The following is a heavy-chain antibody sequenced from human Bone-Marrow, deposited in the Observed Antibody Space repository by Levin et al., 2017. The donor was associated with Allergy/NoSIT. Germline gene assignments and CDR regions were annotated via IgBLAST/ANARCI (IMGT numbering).Heavy chain of an antibody. CDR1: GFTSSSYW. Sequence: SCAASGFTSSSYWMHWVRQVPGKGLVWVSRINSDGSNTGYADSVKGRFTISRDNAKNTLYLQMNSLRAEDTAVYYCARTRDLRNGLDVWGQGTTVTVSS. V-gene: IGHV3-74*01. D-gene: IGHD3-3*01. CDR2: INSDGSNT. CDR3: ARTRDLRNGLDV. J-gene: IGHJ6*02.